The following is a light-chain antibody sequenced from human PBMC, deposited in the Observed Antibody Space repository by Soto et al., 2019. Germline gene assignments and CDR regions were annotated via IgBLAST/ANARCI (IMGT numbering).Light chain of an antibody. V-gene: IGKV1-39*01. CDR2: AAS. J-gene: IGKJ1*01. CDR1: QSISSY. CDR3: QQRYSTPRT. Sequence: DVQLTQSPSSLSASVGDRVNITCLASQSISSYLNWYQQKPGKAPKLLIYAASSLQRGVPSRFSGSGSGTDFSLTISSLLPEDFATYYCQQRYSTPRTFGKGTKVDIK.